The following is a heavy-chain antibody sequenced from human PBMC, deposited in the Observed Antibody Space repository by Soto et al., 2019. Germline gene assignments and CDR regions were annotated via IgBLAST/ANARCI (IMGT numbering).Heavy chain of an antibody. D-gene: IGHD5-18*01. J-gene: IGHJ6*02. CDR2: IYPADSDT. CDR3: ARYWHSYSLNYYRGMDV. V-gene: IGHV5-51*01. Sequence: GESLKISCKGSGYNFATDWIGWVRQMPGKGLEWMGIIYPADSDTRYSPSSQGQVTISADKSISTAYLQWSSLKASDTAMYFCARYWHSYSLNYYRGMDVWGQGTTVTVSS. CDR1: GYNFATDW.